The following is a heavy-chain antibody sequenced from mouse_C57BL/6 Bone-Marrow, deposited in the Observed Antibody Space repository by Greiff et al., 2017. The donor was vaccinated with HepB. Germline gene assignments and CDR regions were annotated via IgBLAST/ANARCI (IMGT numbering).Heavy chain of an antibody. J-gene: IGHJ1*03. CDR1: GYTFTSYW. D-gene: IGHD2-10*01. V-gene: IGHV1-64*01. CDR3: ARSLLYWYFDV. CDR2: IHPNSGST. Sequence: QVQLQQPGAELVKPGASVKLSCKASGYTFTSYWMHWVKQRPGQGLEWIGVIHPNSGSTNYNEKFKSKATLTVDKSSSTAYMQLSSLTSEDSAVYYCARSLLYWYFDVWGTGTTVTVSS.